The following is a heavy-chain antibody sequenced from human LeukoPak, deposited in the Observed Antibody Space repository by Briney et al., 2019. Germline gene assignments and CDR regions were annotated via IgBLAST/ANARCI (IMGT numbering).Heavy chain of an antibody. CDR1: GGSISSYY. V-gene: IGHV4-59*08. CDR2: ITYSGST. J-gene: IGHJ4*02. Sequence: SETLSLTCTVSGGSISSYYWSWIRQPPGKGLEWIGYITYSGSTNYNPSLKSRVTVSVDMSKHQFSLKLTPVTAADTAVYYCARHGGSYSLDYWGQGTLVTVSS. CDR3: ARHGGSYSLDY. D-gene: IGHD3-10*01.